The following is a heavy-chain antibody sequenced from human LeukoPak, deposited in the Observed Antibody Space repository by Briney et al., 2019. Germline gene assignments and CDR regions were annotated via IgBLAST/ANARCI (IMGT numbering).Heavy chain of an antibody. Sequence: RAGGSLRLSCVASGFTFTSYSMNWVRQAPGKGLEWISYISPGSSTIYYADSVKGRFTISRDNAKNSLYLQMNSLRAEDTAVYYCATESTGRPGYFDYWGQGTLVTVSS. J-gene: IGHJ4*02. CDR1: GFTFTSYS. V-gene: IGHV3-48*01. CDR2: ISPGSSTI. D-gene: IGHD2-2*01. CDR3: ATESTGRPGYFDY.